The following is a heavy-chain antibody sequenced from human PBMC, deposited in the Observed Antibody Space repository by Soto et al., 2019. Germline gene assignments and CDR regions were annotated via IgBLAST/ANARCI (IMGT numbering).Heavy chain of an antibody. J-gene: IGHJ6*02. CDR3: ARIKTGCYYYGMDV. CDR1: GFSLSTSGMC. Sequence: SGPTLVNPTQTLTLTCTFSGFSLSTSGMCVSWIRQPPGKALEWLALIDWDDDKYYSTSLKTRLTISKDTSKNQVVLTMTNMDPVDTATYYCARIKTGCYYYGMDVWGQGTTVTVSS. V-gene: IGHV2-70*01. CDR2: IDWDDDK.